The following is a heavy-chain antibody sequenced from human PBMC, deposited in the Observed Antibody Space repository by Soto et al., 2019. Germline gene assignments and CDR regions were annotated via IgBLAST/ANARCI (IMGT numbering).Heavy chain of an antibody. V-gene: IGHV4-59*01. D-gene: IGHD1-26*01. CDR3: ARRYGGNFDY. J-gene: IGHJ4*02. CDR1: GGSIRSYY. Sequence: QVQLQESGLGLVKPSETLSLTCTVSGGSIRSYYWSWIRQPPGKGLEWIGYIYYSGSTNYNPSLKSRVTISVDTSKNQFSLKLSSLTAADTAVYYCARRYGGNFDYWGQGTLVTVSS. CDR2: IYYSGST.